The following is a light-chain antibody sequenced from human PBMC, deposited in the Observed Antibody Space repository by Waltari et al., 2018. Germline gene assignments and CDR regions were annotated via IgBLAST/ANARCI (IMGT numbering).Light chain of an antibody. CDR2: DVN. Sequence: QSVLTQPPSLPGSPGQSITIACTGTRSTVRVYPLVSWYQQHPGKAPQLIIYDVNKRPSGISHRFSGSKSGNTASLTISGLQADDESDYYCCSYAGDSTLIFGGGTKLTVL. V-gene: IGLV2-23*02. CDR1: RSTVRVYPL. CDR3: CSYAGDSTLI. J-gene: IGLJ2*01.